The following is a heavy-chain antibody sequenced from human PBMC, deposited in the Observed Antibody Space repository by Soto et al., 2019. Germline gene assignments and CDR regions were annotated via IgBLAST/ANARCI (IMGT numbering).Heavy chain of an antibody. CDR1: GLTFNTYA. CDR3: AQGMLISAPGLFGY. V-gene: IGHV3-23*01. J-gene: IGHJ4*02. CDR2: ISDSGGST. Sequence: GGSLRLSCAASGLTFNTYAMTWVRQAPGKGLDWVSTISDSGGSTYYADSVKGRFTISRDNSKNTLYLQMSSLRAEDTAIDYCAQGMLISAPGLFGYWGQSTLGT. D-gene: IGHD3-3*01.